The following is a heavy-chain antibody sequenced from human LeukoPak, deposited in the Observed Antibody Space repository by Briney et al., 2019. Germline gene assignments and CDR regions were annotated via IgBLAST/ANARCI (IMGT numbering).Heavy chain of an antibody. Sequence: GGSLRLSCAGSGFTFSSYSMNWVRQAPGKGLEWVSSISSSSSYIYYADSVKGRFTISRDNAKNSLYLQMNSLRAEDTAVYYCARNYGSGSYGDYWGQGTLVTVSS. CDR2: ISSSSSYI. CDR3: ARNYGSGSYGDY. D-gene: IGHD3-10*01. CDR1: GFTFSSYS. V-gene: IGHV3-21*01. J-gene: IGHJ4*02.